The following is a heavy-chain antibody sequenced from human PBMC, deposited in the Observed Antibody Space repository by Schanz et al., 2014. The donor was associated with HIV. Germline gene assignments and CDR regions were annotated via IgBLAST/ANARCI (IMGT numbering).Heavy chain of an antibody. CDR2: IYSAGTT. J-gene: IGHJ4*02. D-gene: IGHD3-22*01. Sequence: VQLLESGGGLVQPGGSLRLSCAVSGFTITSYGMSWVRQAPGKGLEWVSIIYSAGTTYYTDSVKGRFTISRDNSKNTLYLQMTTLRIDDTAVYYCAKPEYDSRGNSQSHFDYWGQGTLVTVSS. CDR3: AKPEYDSRGNSQSHFDY. CDR1: GFTITSYG. V-gene: IGHV3-23*03.